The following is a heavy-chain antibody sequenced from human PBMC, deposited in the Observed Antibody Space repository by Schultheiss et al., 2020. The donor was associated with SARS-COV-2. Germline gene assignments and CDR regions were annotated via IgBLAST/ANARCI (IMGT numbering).Heavy chain of an antibody. CDR3: ARDKTGSSSSFLRDGMDV. CDR2: INLNGGGT. D-gene: IGHD6-6*01. V-gene: IGHV1-2*02. J-gene: IGHJ6*02. Sequence: ASVKVSCKASGGTFSSYAISWVRQAPGQGLEWMGWINLNGGGTNYAQKFQGRVTMTRDTSVSTAYLELSRLKSDDTAVYYCARDKTGSSSSFLRDGMDVWGQGTTVTVSS. CDR1: GGTFSSYA.